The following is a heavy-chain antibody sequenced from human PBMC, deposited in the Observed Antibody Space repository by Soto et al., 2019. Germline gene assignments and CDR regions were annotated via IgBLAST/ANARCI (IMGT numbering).Heavy chain of an antibody. D-gene: IGHD2-21*01. CDR1: GFSFSDYS. J-gene: IGHJ4*02. CDR2: ISSSSFTI. CDR3: ARGGDGYNFGAVY. V-gene: IGHV3-48*01. Sequence: GGSLRLSCAASGFSFSDYSMNWVRQAPGRGLEWVSYISSSSFTIHYADSVEGRFAISRDNAKNSLYLQMNSLRAEDTAVYYCARGGDGYNFGAVYWGQGTPVTVSS.